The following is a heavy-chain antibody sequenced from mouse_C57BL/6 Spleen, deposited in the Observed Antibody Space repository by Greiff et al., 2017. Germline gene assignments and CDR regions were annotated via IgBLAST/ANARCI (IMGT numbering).Heavy chain of an antibody. D-gene: IGHD2-1*01. V-gene: IGHV1-76*01. CDR1: GYTFTDYY. CDR3: ARGGNYGGYYFDY. Sequence: VQLQQSGAELVRPGASVKLSCKASGYTFTDYYINWVKQRPGQGLEWIARIYPGSGNTYYNEKFKGKATLTAEKSSSTAYMQLSSLTSEDSAVYVWARGGNYGGYYFDYWGQGTTLTVSS. CDR2: IYPGSGNT. J-gene: IGHJ2*01.